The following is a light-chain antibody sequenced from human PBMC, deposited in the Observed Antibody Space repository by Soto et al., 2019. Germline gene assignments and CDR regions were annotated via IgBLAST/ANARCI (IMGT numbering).Light chain of an antibody. CDR2: KAS. Sequence: DIPMTQSPSPLSASVGDRVTITCRASHSISSRVAWSQQKPGKAPKLLIYKASSLESGVRSRFSGSGSGTEFTLTISSLPPDGFATYYWQQYNSYLYTFGQGTKLESK. J-gene: IGKJ2*01. CDR1: HSISSR. CDR3: QQYNSYLYT. V-gene: IGKV1-5*03.